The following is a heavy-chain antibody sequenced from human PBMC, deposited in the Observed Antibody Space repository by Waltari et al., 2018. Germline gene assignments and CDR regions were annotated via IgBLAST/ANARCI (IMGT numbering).Heavy chain of an antibody. CDR3: ARVFREVSYYYYMDV. CDR1: GYSISSGYY. J-gene: IGHJ6*03. Sequence: QVQLQESGPGLVKPSETLSLTCAVSGYSISSGYYWGWIRKPPGKGLEWIGSIYHSGSTYYNPSLKSRVTISVDTSKNQFSLKLSSVTAADTAVYYCARVFREVSYYYYMDVWGKGTTVTVSS. D-gene: IGHD2-21*01. CDR2: IYHSGST. V-gene: IGHV4-38-2*01.